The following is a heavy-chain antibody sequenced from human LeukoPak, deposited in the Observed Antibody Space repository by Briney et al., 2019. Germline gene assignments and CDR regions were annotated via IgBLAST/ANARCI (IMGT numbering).Heavy chain of an antibody. D-gene: IGHD3-10*01. J-gene: IGHJ6*02. Sequence: GGSLRLSCAASGFTFDDYALHWVRQPPGKGLEWVSGITWNGGTIGYADSVKGRFTISRDNAKNSLSLQMNSLTTEDTAVYYCARDHFAMGSYYGMDVWGQGTTVTVSS. V-gene: IGHV3-9*01. CDR3: ARDHFAMGSYYGMDV. CDR2: ITWNGGTI. CDR1: GFTFDDYA.